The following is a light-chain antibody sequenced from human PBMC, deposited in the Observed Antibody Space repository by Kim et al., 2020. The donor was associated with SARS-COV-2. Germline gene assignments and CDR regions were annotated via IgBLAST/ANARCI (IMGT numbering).Light chain of an antibody. CDR2: EVN. J-gene: IGLJ1*01. CDR1: SSDVGRYNY. V-gene: IGLV2-8*01. Sequence: QSALTQPPSASGSPGQSVTISCTGTSSDVGRYNYVSWYQHHPGKAPKLMIYEVNKRPSGVPDRFSGAKSGNAASLTVSGLQTEDEADYYCSSYADNNIFYVFGTGTKVTVL. CDR3: SSYADNNIFYV.